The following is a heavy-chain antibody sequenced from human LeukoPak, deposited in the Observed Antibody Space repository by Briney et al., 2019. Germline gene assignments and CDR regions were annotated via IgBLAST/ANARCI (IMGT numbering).Heavy chain of an antibody. CDR2: ISGSGGST. CDR3: AKERQYYDFWSGYFSGFDY. J-gene: IGHJ4*02. D-gene: IGHD3-3*01. V-gene: IGHV3-23*01. CDR1: GFTFSSYA. Sequence: PGGSLRLSCAASGFTFSSYAMSWVRQAPGKGLEWVSGISGSGGSTYYADSVKGRFTISRDNSKNTLYLQMNSLRAEDTAVYYCAKERQYYDFWSGYFSGFDYWGQGTLVTVSS.